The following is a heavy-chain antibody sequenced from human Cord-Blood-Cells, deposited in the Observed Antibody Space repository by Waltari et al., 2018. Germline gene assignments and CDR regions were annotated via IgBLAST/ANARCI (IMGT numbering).Heavy chain of an antibody. D-gene: IGHD2-15*01. CDR3: ARGGRYCSGGSCCVPLDY. J-gene: IGHJ4*02. CDR2: INHERST. V-gene: IGHV4-34*01. Sequence: QVQLQQWGAGLLKPSETLSLTCAVYGWSFSGYYWSWIRQPPGKGLEWIGEINHERSTNDDPSLKRRVTISVDTSKNQFSLEVSSVAAADTAVYYCARGGRYCSGGSCCVPLDYWGQGTLVTVSS. CDR1: GWSFSGYY.